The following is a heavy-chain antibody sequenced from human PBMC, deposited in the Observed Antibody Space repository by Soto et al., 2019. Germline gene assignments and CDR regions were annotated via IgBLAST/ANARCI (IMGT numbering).Heavy chain of an antibody. Sequence: TSETLSLTCTVSGGSISSYYWSWIRQPAGKGLEWIGRIYTSGSTNYNPSLKSRVTMSVDTSKNQFSLKLSSVTAADTAVYYCARELSWFGELLYDYWGQGTLVTVSS. CDR1: GGSISSYY. CDR3: ARELSWFGELLYDY. V-gene: IGHV4-4*07. J-gene: IGHJ4*02. D-gene: IGHD3-10*01. CDR2: IYTSGST.